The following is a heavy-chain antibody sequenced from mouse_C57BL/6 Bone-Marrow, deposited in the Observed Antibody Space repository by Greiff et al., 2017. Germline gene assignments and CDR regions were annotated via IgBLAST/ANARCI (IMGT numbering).Heavy chain of an antibody. CDR2: IHPNSGST. Sequence: VKLQQPGAELVKPGASVKLSCKASGYTFTSYWMHWVKQRPGQGLEWIGMIHPNSGSTNYNEKFKSKATLTVDKSSSTAYMQLSSLTSEDSAVYYCARNSSGYDYAMDYWGQGTSVTVSS. D-gene: IGHD3-2*02. J-gene: IGHJ4*01. CDR1: GYTFTSYW. CDR3: ARNSSGYDYAMDY. V-gene: IGHV1-64*01.